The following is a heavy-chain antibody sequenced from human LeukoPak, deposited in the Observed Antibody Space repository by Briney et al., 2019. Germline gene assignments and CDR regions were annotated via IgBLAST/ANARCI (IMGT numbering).Heavy chain of an antibody. CDR1: GFTFSSYA. CDR2: ISGSGGST. V-gene: IGHV3-23*01. J-gene: IGHJ6*02. Sequence: GSLRLSCAASGFTFSSYAMSWVRQAPGKGLEWVSAISGSGGSTYYADSVKGRFTISRDNSKNTLYLQMNSLRAKDTAVYYCAKGIAAAGLHYYYGMDVWGQGTTVTVSS. D-gene: IGHD6-13*01. CDR3: AKGIAAAGLHYYYGMDV.